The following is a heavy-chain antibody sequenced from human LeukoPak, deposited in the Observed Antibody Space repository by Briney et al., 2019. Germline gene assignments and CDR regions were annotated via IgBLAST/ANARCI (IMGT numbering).Heavy chain of an antibody. D-gene: IGHD3-16*01. CDR1: GFTFSSYS. V-gene: IGHV3-21*01. CDR3: ARDYGTLDRYYFDY. Sequence: PGRSLRLSCAASGFTFSSYSMNWVRQAPGKGLEWVSSISSSSSYIYYADSVKGRFTISRDNAKNSLYLQMNSLRAEDTAVYYCARDYGTLDRYYFDYWGQGTLVTVSS. CDR2: ISSSSSYI. J-gene: IGHJ4*02.